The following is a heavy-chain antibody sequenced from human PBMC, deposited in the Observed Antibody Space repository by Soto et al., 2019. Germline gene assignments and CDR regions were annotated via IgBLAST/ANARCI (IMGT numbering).Heavy chain of an antibody. J-gene: IGHJ4*02. CDR2: ISGSGGST. V-gene: IGHV3-23*01. Sequence: GGSLRLSCAASGFTFSSYAMSWVRQAPGKGLEWVSAISGSGGSTYYADSVKGRFTISRDNSKNTLYLQMNSLRAEDTAVYYCAKFYGRPGIAVASKSGPVRFDYRGQGTLGTGFS. CDR3: AKFYGRPGIAVASKSGPVRFDY. CDR1: GFTFSSYA. D-gene: IGHD6-19*01.